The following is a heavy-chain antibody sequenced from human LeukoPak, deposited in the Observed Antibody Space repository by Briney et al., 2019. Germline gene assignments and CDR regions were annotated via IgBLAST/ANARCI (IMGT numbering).Heavy chain of an antibody. V-gene: IGHV4-61*02. CDR3: ARVHYYYDSSSSAYWEDFDY. CDR2: IYTSGST. D-gene: IGHD3-22*01. Sequence: SETLSLTCTVSGGSISSGSDYWSWIRQPAGKGLEWIGRIYTSGSTSYNPSLKSRVTISLDRSKNQFSLKLSSVTAADTAVYYCARVHYYYDSSSSAYWEDFDYWGQGTLVTVSS. J-gene: IGHJ4*02. CDR1: GGSISSGSDY.